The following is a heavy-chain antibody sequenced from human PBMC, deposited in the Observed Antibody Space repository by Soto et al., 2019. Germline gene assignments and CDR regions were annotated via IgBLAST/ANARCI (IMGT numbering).Heavy chain of an antibody. CDR3: ARERHPYYFDY. J-gene: IGHJ4*02. CDR2: ISYDGSNK. D-gene: IGHD3-10*01. V-gene: IGHV3-30*03. CDR1: GFTFSSYG. Sequence: TGGSLSLPCASSGFTFSSYGMDWVRQAPGKGLEWVAVISYDGSNKYYADSVKGRFTISRDNSKNTLYLQMNSLRAEDTAVYYCARERHPYYFDYWGQGTLVTVS.